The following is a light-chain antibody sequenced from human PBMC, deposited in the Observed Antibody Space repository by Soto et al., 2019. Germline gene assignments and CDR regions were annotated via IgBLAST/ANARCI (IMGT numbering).Light chain of an antibody. V-gene: IGLV2-14*01. J-gene: IGLJ1*01. CDR1: SSDVGAYNY. CDR2: GVT. CDR3: SSYARGSTYV. Sequence: QSGLTQPASVSGSPGQSITISCTGTSSDVGAYNYVSWYLQYPGKAPKLLIYGVTNRPSGVSDRFSGSKSGNTASLTISGLQAEDETDYYCSSYARGSTYVFGTGTKVTVL.